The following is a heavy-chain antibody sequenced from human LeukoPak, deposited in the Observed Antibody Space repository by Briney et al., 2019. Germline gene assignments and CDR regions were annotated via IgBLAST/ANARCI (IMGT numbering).Heavy chain of an antibody. CDR3: ARERHGGYSYGFSFDY. CDR1: GYSISSGYY. V-gene: IGHV4-38-2*02. J-gene: IGHJ4*02. D-gene: IGHD5-18*01. CDR2: IYHSGST. Sequence: SETLSLTCTVSGYSISSGYYWGWIRQPPGKGLEWIGSIYHSGSTYYNPSLKSRVTISVDTSKNQFSVNLNSVTAADTAIYYCARERHGGYSYGFSFDYWGQGTLVTVSS.